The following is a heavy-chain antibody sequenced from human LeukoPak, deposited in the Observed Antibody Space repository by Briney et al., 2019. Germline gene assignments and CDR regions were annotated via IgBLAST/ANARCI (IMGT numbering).Heavy chain of an antibody. Sequence: SETLSLTCAVYGGSFSGYYRSWIRQPPGKGLEWIGEINHSGSTTYNPSLKSRVTISVDTSKNQFSLKLSSVTAADTAVYYCARASGSIAAAGTEETHGKSTFDYWGQGTLVTVSS. D-gene: IGHD6-13*01. CDR3: ARASGSIAAAGTEETHGKSTFDY. CDR2: INHSGST. V-gene: IGHV4-34*01. CDR1: GGSFSGYY. J-gene: IGHJ4*02.